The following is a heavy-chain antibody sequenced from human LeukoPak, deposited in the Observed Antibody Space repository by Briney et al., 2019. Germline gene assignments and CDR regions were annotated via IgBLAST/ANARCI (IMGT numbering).Heavy chain of an antibody. V-gene: IGHV3-23*01. CDR2: ISGSGGST. Sequence: GGSLRLSCAASGFTFSSYAMSWVRQAPGKGLEWVSAISGSGGSTYYADSVKGRFTISRDNSKNTLYLQMNSLRAEDTAVYYCAKDKVDSSGYYDAFDIWGQGTMVTVSS. CDR3: AKDKVDSSGYYDAFDI. J-gene: IGHJ3*02. D-gene: IGHD3-22*01. CDR1: GFTFSSYA.